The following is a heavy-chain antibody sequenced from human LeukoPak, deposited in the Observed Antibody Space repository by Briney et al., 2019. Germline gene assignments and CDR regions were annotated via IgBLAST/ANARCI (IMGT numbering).Heavy chain of an antibody. V-gene: IGHV3-23*01. D-gene: IGHD2-8*01. J-gene: IGHJ4*02. CDR1: GFTFSTFA. CDR3: AKDLRIRAGVPDY. Sequence: GGSLRLSCAASGFTFSTFAMSWVRQAPGKGLEWVSTIGSGGGFTYYSDSVKGRFTISRDSSKNTLCLQMNSLRAGDTAVYYCAKDLRIRAGVPDYWGQGTLVTVSS. CDR2: IGSGGGFT.